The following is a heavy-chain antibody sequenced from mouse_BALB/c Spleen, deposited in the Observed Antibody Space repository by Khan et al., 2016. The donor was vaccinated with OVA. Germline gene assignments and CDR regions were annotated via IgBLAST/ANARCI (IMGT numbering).Heavy chain of an antibody. V-gene: IGHV1S81*02. CDR3: ERAREDNPFAY. CDR1: GYTFTSYY. D-gene: IGHD1-3*01. Sequence: QVRLQQSGAELGKPGASVKISCKASGYTFTSYYLYWVKQRPGQGLEWIGGINPSNGVSHFNEKFKSKATLTVDKSSSTAYMQLNSLTSEDSAVYYCERAREDNPFAYWGQGTLVTVST. CDR2: INPSNGVS. J-gene: IGHJ3*01.